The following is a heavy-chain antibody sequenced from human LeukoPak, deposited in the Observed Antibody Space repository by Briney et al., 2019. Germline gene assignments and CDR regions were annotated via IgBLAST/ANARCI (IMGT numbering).Heavy chain of an antibody. CDR3: ARGLWVVTARYGFDM. V-gene: IGHV3-53*01. J-gene: IGHJ3*02. Sequence: GGSLRPSCAASGFTVSSNYVNWVRQAPGKGLEWVSTIYSGGSTYYADSVKGRFTISRDNSKNTLYLQMSSLRAEDTAVYYCARGLWVVTARYGFDMWGQGTMVTVSS. D-gene: IGHD2-21*02. CDR1: GFTVSSNY. CDR2: IYSGGST.